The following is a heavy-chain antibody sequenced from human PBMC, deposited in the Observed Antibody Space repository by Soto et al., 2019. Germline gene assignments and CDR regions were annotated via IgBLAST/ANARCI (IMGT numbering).Heavy chain of an antibody. CDR3: ARGYFSHGVGYRYIDL. CDR2: IRTKVNSHPT. CDR1: GFTFSDHY. V-gene: IGHV3-72*01. Sequence: EVQLVESGGGLVQPGGSLRLSCAASGFTFSDHYMDWVRQAPGKGLEWVGRIRTKVNSHPTEYAASVKGRFTISRDDSKISLYMQMNSLKTEYTAVYYCARGYFSHGVGYRYIDLWCRGTLVTVSS. D-gene: IGHD2-8*01. J-gene: IGHJ2*01.